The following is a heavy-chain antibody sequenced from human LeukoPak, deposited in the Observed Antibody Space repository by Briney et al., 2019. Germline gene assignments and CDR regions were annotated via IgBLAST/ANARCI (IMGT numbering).Heavy chain of an antibody. CDR2: FFQLGGT. Sequence: SETLSLTCSVSGFSIGTGYYWAWIRQPPGKGLEWIGSFFQLGGTYYNPSLKNRVTISVDTSKNEFSLTLTSVTAADTAIYYCAKDDRLLTNWFDPWGQGTLVTVSS. CDR3: AKDDRLLTNWFDP. CDR1: GFSIGTGYY. D-gene: IGHD2-8*01. J-gene: IGHJ5*02. V-gene: IGHV4-38-2*02.